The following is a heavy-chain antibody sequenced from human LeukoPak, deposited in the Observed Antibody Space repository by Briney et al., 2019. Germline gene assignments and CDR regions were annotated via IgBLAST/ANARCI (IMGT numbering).Heavy chain of an antibody. CDR2: IYYSGST. CDR3: ARRNSSGYYLFFDY. D-gene: IGHD3-22*01. J-gene: IGHJ4*02. Sequence: SETLSLTCTVSGGSISSSSYYWGWIRQPPGKGLEWIGSIYYSGSTYCNPSLKSRVTISVDTSKNQFSLKLSSVTAADTAVYYCARRNSSGYYLFFDYWGQGTLVTVSS. V-gene: IGHV4-39*01. CDR1: GGSISSSSYY.